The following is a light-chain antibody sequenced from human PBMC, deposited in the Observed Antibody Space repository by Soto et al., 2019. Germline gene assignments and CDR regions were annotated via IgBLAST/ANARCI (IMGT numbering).Light chain of an antibody. V-gene: IGKV1-5*03. CDR2: KAS. CDR1: QSISTW. Sequence: DIQMTQSPSTLSASVEDRVTITCRASQSISTWLAWYQQKPGKAPKLLIYKASSLESGVPSRFSGSGSGTEFTLTISSLQPDDFATYYCQQYNSNSRTFCQGTKVEIK. J-gene: IGKJ1*01. CDR3: QQYNSNSRT.